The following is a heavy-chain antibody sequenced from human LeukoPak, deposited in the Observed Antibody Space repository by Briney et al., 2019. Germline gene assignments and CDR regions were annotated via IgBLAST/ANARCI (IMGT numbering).Heavy chain of an antibody. CDR1: GYTFTSYA. Sequence: ASVKVSCKASGYTFTSYAMHWVRQAPGQRLEWMGWISAYNGNTNYAQKLQGRVTMTTDTSTSTAYMELRSLRSDDTAVYYCARDGDMITFGGVIDLFDYWGQGTLVTVSS. CDR2: ISAYNGNT. J-gene: IGHJ4*02. D-gene: IGHD3-16*02. V-gene: IGHV1-18*01. CDR3: ARDGDMITFGGVIDLFDY.